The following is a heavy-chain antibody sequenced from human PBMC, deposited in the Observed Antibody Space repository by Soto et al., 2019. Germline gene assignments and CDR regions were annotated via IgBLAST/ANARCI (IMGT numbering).Heavy chain of an antibody. CDR1: GGSISSYY. CDR3: ARGPAVHTYYYGLDV. V-gene: IGHV4-59*01. D-gene: IGHD1-1*01. Sequence: SETLSLTCTVSGGSISSYYWSWIRQPPGKGPEWIGYIYYSGSTNYNPSLKSRVTISVDTSKKQFSLKLSSVTAADTAVYYCARGPAVHTYYYGLDVWGQGTTVTVSS. J-gene: IGHJ6*02. CDR2: IYYSGST.